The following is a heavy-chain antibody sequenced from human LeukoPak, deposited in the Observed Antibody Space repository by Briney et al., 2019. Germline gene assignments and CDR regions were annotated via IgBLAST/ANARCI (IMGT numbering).Heavy chain of an antibody. CDR3: ARGGRFIRYFDWSSFDP. CDR2: INAGNGNT. D-gene: IGHD3-9*01. V-gene: IGHV1-3*03. Sequence: ASVKASCKASGYTFTSYAMHWVRQAPGQRLEWMGWINAGNGNTKYSQEFQGRVTITRDTSASTAYMELSSLRSEDMAVYYCARGGRFIRYFDWSSFDPWGQGTLVTVSS. CDR1: GYTFTSYA. J-gene: IGHJ5*02.